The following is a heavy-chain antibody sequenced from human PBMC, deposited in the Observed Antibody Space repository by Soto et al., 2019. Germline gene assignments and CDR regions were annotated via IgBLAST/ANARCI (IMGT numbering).Heavy chain of an antibody. CDR3: ARGLYYWFDP. CDR1: GGTFSSYV. D-gene: IGHD2-8*01. Sequence: QVQLVQSGAEVKKPGSSVKVSCKASGGTFSSYVISWVRQAPGQGLEWMGGITPISDTANYAQKFQGRVTITADESTSTGYMELSSLRSEETAVYYCARGLYYWFDPWGQGTLVTVSA. V-gene: IGHV1-69*12. CDR2: ITPISDTA. J-gene: IGHJ5*02.